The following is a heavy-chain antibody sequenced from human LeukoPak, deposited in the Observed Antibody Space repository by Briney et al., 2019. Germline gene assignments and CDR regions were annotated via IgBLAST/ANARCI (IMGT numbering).Heavy chain of an antibody. D-gene: IGHD3-16*01. CDR3: ARDSYDKDAFDI. J-gene: IGHJ3*02. CDR1: GFTFSSYA. Sequence: GGSLRLSCAASGFTFSSYAMSWVRQAPGKGLVWVSRINSDGSSTSYADSVKGRFTISRDNAKNTLYLQMNSLRAEDTAVYYCARDSYDKDAFDIWGQGTMVTVSS. CDR2: INSDGSST. V-gene: IGHV3-74*01.